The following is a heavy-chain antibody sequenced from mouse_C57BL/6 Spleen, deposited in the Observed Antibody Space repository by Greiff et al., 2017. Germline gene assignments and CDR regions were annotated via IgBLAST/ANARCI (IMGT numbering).Heavy chain of an antibody. V-gene: IGHV1-26*01. CDR3: ASGDWDGYFDY. CDR1: GYTFTDYY. Sequence: EVQLQQSGPELVKPGASVKISCKASGYTFTDYYVNWVKQSHGKSLEWIGDINPNNGGTSYNQKFKGKATLTVDKSSSTAYMELRSLTSEDSAVXYCASGDWDGYFDYWGQGTTLTVSS. J-gene: IGHJ2*01. D-gene: IGHD4-1*01. CDR2: INPNNGGT.